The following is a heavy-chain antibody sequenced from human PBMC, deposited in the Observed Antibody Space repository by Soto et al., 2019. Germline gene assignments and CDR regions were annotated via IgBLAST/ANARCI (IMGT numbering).Heavy chain of an antibody. CDR1: GFSLNTSEVG. D-gene: IGHD2-2*02. CDR3: AHRRGYCSNTSCYTQRFDS. J-gene: IGHJ5*01. CDR2: IYWNDEK. V-gene: IGHV2-5*01. Sequence: QITLKESGPPLVRPTQTLTLTCTFSGFSLNTSEVGVAWIRQPPGRALEWLSLIYWNDEKRYSPSLQSRLTVSRHSSKSQVVLTLTNVDPADTGTYYCAHRRGYCSNTSCYTQRFDSWGQGTLVTVSS.